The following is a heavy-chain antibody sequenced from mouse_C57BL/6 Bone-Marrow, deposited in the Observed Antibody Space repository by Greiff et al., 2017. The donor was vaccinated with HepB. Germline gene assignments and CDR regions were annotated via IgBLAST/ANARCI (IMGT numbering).Heavy chain of an antibody. CDR2: IDPSDSYT. CDR3: ARYYGSSYWYFDV. Sequence: QVQLQQPGAELVMPGASVKLSCKASGYTFTSYWMHWVKQRPGQGLEWIGEIDPSDSYTNYNQKFKGKSTLTVDKSSSTAYMQLSSLTSEDSAVYYCARYYGSSYWYFDVWGTETTVTVSS. CDR1: GYTFTSYW. V-gene: IGHV1-69*01. D-gene: IGHD1-1*01. J-gene: IGHJ1*03.